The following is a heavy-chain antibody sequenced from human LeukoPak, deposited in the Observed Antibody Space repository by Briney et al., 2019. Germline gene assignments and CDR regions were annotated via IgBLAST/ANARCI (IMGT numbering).Heavy chain of an antibody. J-gene: IGHJ4*02. V-gene: IGHV3-7*01. CDR2: IKQDGSEK. Sequence: GGSLRLSCATSGFTFSSYWMNWVRQAPGKGLEWVANIKQDGSEKYYADSVKGRVTISRDNSNSTLFLQVNNLRTEDTAVYFCARDMYGSGKYYRPPFDYWGQGALVIVSS. CDR3: ARDMYGSGKYYRPPFDY. D-gene: IGHD3-10*01. CDR1: GFTFSSYW.